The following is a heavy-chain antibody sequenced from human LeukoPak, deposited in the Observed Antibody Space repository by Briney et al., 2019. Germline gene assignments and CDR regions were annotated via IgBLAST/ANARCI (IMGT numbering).Heavy chain of an antibody. D-gene: IGHD3-3*01. CDR1: GYSISSGYY. CDR3: ARHDGTIFDSSWFDP. J-gene: IGHJ5*02. CDR2: IYHSGST. Sequence: PSETLSLTCTVSGYSISSGYYGGWIRQPTGKALEWIGSIYHSGSTYYNPSLKSRVTISVDTSKNQFSLKLRSVTAADTAVYYCARHDGTIFDSSWFDPWGQGTLVTVSS. V-gene: IGHV4-38-2*02.